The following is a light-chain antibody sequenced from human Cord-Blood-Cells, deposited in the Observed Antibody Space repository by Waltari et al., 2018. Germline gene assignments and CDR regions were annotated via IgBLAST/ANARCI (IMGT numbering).Light chain of an antibody. Sequence: QSALTQPASVSGSPGQSITISCTGTSSDVGSYNIVSWYQRHPGKAPKLMIYEGSKRPSGVSNRFSGSKSGNTASLTISGLQAEDEADYYCCSYAGSSTWVFGGGTKLTVL. CDR3: CSYAGSSTWV. J-gene: IGLJ3*02. V-gene: IGLV2-23*01. CDR1: SSDVGSYNI. CDR2: EGS.